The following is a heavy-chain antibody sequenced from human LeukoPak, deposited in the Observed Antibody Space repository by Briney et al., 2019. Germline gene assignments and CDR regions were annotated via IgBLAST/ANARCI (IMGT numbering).Heavy chain of an antibody. CDR1: GYTFTSYG. CDR2: ISAYNGNT. Sequence: ASVKVSCKASGYTFTSYGISWVRQTPGQGLEWMGWISAYNGNTNYAQKLQGRVTMTTDTSTSTAYMELRNLRSDDTAVYYCARVGYYYYYMDVWGKGTTVTVSS. D-gene: IGHD3-16*01. CDR3: ARVGYYYYYMDV. V-gene: IGHV1-18*01. J-gene: IGHJ6*03.